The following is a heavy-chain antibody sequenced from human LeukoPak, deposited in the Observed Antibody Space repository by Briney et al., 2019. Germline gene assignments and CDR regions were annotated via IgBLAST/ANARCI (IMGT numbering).Heavy chain of an antibody. D-gene: IGHD2-8*01. Sequence: SETLSLTCTVSGGSISSSSYYWVWIRQPPGKGLEWIGSIYYSGSTYYNPSLKSRVTISVDTSKNQFSLKLSSVTAADTAVYYCARGRRGYCTNGVCYNERNYYYFYMDVWGKGTTVTVSS. CDR3: ARGRRGYCTNGVCYNERNYYYFYMDV. CDR1: GGSISSSSYY. CDR2: IYYSGST. J-gene: IGHJ6*03. V-gene: IGHV4-39*01.